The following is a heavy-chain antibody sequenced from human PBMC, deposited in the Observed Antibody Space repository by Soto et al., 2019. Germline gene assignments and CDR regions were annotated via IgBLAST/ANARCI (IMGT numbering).Heavy chain of an antibody. CDR2: ISGSGGST. V-gene: IGHV3-23*01. D-gene: IGHD4-17*01. CDR3: AKDQRAGYGDYGGDWFDP. J-gene: IGHJ5*02. CDR1: GFTFSSYA. Sequence: EVQLLESGGGLVQPGGSLRLSCAASGFTFSSYAMSWVRQAPGKGLEWVSAISGSGGSTYYADSVKGRFTISRDNSKNTLYLQMNSLRAEDTAVYYCAKDQRAGYGDYGGDWFDPWGQGTLVTVSS.